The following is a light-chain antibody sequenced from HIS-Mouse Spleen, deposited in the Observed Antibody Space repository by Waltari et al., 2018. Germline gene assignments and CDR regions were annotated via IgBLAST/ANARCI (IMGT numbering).Light chain of an antibody. CDR1: ALPKKS. V-gene: IGLV3-10*01. CDR3: YSTDSSGNHRV. Sequence: SYELTQPPSVSVSPGPTARITCSGAALPKKSALWYHQKSGQAPVLVIYEDSKRPSGIPERFSGSSSGTMATLTISGAQVEDEADYYCYSTDSSGNHRVFGGGTKLTVL. J-gene: IGLJ2*01. CDR2: EDS.